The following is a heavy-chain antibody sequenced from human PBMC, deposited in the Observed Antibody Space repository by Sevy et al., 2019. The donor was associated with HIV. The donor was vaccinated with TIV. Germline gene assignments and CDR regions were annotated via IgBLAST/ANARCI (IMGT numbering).Heavy chain of an antibody. CDR2: ISYDGSNK. D-gene: IGHD6-6*01. CDR1: GFTFSSYA. CDR3: AREGGEIAARPDQLPFDY. Sequence: GGSLRLSCAASGFTFSSYAMHWVRQAPGKGLEWVAVISYDGSNKYYADSVKGRFTISRDNSKNTLYLQMNSLRAEDRAVDYCAREGGEIAARPDQLPFDYWGQGTLVTVSS. J-gene: IGHJ4*02. V-gene: IGHV3-30-3*01.